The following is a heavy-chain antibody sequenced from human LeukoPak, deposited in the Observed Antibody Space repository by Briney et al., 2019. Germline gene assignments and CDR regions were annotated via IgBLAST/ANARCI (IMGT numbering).Heavy chain of an antibody. Sequence: GGSLRLSCAASGFTFSGYGMNWVRQAPGKGLDWLAIIWYDGSKTHYADSVKGRFTISRDNAKNSLYLQMNSLRAEDTAVYYCARDCSGGSCYLYWGQGTLVTVSS. CDR3: ARDCSGGSCYLY. J-gene: IGHJ4*02. D-gene: IGHD2-15*01. CDR2: IWYDGSKT. CDR1: GFTFSGYG. V-gene: IGHV3-33*01.